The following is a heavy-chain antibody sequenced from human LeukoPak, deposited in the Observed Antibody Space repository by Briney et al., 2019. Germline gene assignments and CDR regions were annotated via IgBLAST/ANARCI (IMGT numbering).Heavy chain of an antibody. CDR3: ARAYSPSV. J-gene: IGHJ4*02. Sequence: GGSLRLSCAASGFTFNSFSMNWVRQAPGKGLEWVSSISSSSYYIYYGDSVEGRFTISRDNAKNSLYLQMNTLRAEDTAVYYCARAYSPSVWGQGTLVTVSS. CDR2: ISSSSYYI. CDR1: GFTFNSFS. V-gene: IGHV3-21*01. D-gene: IGHD5-18*01.